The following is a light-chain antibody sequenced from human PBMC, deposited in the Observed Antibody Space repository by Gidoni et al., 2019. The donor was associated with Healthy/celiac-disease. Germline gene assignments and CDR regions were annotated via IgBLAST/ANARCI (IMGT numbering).Light chain of an antibody. CDR1: SPNIGADND. J-gene: IGLJ2*01. Sequence: QPVLPQPPSVSGTPWQTVTISCTGSSPNIGADNDVHWYQQLPGTAPKLLIYGNSNRPSGVPDRFSGSKSGTSASLAITGLQAEDEADYYCQSYDSSRSGVVFGGGTKLTVL. V-gene: IGLV1-40*01. CDR2: GNS. CDR3: QSYDSSRSGVV.